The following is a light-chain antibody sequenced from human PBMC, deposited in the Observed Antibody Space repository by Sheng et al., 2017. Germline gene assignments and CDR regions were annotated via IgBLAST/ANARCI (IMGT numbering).Light chain of an antibody. CDR2: GAS. CDR3: QHYHTYPWS. Sequence: DIQMTQSPSSLSASVGDRITMTCRASQSISTHLNWYQQKPGKAPKLLIYGASSLQTGVPSRFSGSGSGTDFTLTIGSLQPEDFATYYCQHYHTYPWSFGQGTKVEIK. J-gene: IGKJ1*01. V-gene: IGKV1-39*01. CDR1: QSISTH.